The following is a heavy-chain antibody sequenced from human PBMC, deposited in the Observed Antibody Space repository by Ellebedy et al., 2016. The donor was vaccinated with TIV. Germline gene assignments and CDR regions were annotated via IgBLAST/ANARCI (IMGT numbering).Heavy chain of an antibody. CDR1: GFTFCNYE. CDR3: ARGVYDSSGYYHY. CDR2: ISSSGNSI. J-gene: IGHJ4*02. V-gene: IGHV3-48*03. D-gene: IGHD3-22*01. Sequence: PGGSLRLSCVASGFTFCNYEMNWVRQAQGKGLEWVSYISSSGNSIYYADSVKGRFTISRDNAKNSLYLQMNSLRAEDTAVYYCARGVYDSSGYYHYWGQGTLVTVSS.